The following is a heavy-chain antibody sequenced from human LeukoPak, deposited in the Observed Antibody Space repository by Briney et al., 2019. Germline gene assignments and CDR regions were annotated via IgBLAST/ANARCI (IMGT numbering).Heavy chain of an antibody. Sequence: GGSLRLSCAASGFTVSSNYMSWVRQAPGKGLEWVSVIYSGGSTYYADSVKGRFTISRDNSKNTLYLQMNSLRAEDTAVYYCARAEWFGKKYYFDYWGQGTLVTVSS. V-gene: IGHV3-66*02. D-gene: IGHD3-10*01. J-gene: IGHJ4*02. CDR3: ARAEWFGKKYYFDY. CDR1: GFTVSSNY. CDR2: IYSGGST.